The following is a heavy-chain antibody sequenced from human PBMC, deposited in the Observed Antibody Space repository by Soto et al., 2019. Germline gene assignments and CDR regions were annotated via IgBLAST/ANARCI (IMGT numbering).Heavy chain of an antibody. CDR1: GFTFSSYV. D-gene: IGHD2-15*01. J-gene: IGHJ6*02. CDR3: ARAGCDGGSRYTLVGLRYGMDV. V-gene: IGHV3-30-3*01. CDR2: ISYDGNNK. Sequence: QVQLVESGGGVVQPGRSLRLSCAASGFTFSSYVMHWVRQAPGKGLEWVAIISYDGNNKYYADSVKGRFTISRDNSKNTRYLKMNSLRAEDTAVYYCARAGCDGGSRYTLVGLRYGMDVWGQGTTVTVSS.